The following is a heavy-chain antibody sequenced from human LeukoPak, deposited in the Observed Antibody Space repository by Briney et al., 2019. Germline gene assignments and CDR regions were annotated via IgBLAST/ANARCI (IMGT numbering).Heavy chain of an antibody. Sequence: GGSLRLSCAASGFTFSSYEMNWVRQAPGKGLEWVSYISSSGSTIYYADSVKGRFTISRDNSKNTLYLQMNSLRAEDTAVYYCAKDPGIYCSSTSCYGMAYYFDYWGQGTLVTVSS. CDR2: ISSSGSTI. J-gene: IGHJ4*02. V-gene: IGHV3-48*03. CDR1: GFTFSSYE. D-gene: IGHD2-2*01. CDR3: AKDPGIYCSSTSCYGMAYYFDY.